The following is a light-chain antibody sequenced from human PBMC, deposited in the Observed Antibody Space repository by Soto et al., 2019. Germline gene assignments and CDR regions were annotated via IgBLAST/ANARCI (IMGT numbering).Light chain of an antibody. CDR1: SSDIGDYDY. J-gene: IGLJ2*01. V-gene: IGLV2-14*03. CDR2: DVN. CDR3: TSYSSGSTHVI. Sequence: QSVLTQPASVSGSPRQSITLSCTGTSSDIGDYDYVSWYQRHPGKAPKLIIYDVNNRPSGVSDRFSGSKSGNTASLTISGLQAEDEADYYCTSYSSGSTHVIFGGGTKLTVL.